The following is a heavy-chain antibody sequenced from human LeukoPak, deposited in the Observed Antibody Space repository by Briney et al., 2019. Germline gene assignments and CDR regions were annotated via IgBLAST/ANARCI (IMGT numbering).Heavy chain of an antibody. Sequence: SVKVPCKASGFTFTSSAVQWVRQARGQGLEWIGWIVVGSGNTNYAQKFQERVTINRDMSTSTAYMELSSLRSEDTAVYYCATDDVTTGTKTALGYWGQGTLVTVSS. J-gene: IGHJ4*02. CDR1: GFTFTSSA. CDR2: IVVGSGNT. D-gene: IGHD1-1*01. CDR3: ATDDVTTGTKTALGY. V-gene: IGHV1-58*01.